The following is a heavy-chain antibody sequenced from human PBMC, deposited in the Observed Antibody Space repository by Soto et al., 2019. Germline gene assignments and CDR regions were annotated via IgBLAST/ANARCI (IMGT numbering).Heavy chain of an antibody. J-gene: IGHJ6*02. D-gene: IGHD6-6*01. CDR2: IIPTFGRT. V-gene: IGHV1-69*13. Sequence: ASVKVSCKASGDTFSSYAISWVRQAPGKGLEWMGKIIPTFGRTNYAQKFQGRLTISADDSTSTAYMELLSLVSEDTAVYYCARDPLSSFAMDVWGQGTTVTVSS. CDR1: GDTFSSYA. CDR3: ARDPLSSFAMDV.